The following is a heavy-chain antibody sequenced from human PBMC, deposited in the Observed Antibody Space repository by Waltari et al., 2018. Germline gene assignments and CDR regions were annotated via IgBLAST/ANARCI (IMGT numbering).Heavy chain of an antibody. CDR1: GGPLSSSSYY. J-gene: IGHJ4*02. CDR3: ARGIGYFDY. CDR2: IYYSGST. Sequence: QLQLQESGPGLVKPSETLSLTCPVSGGPLSSSSYYWGWIRQPPGKGLEWIGSIYYSGSTYYNPSLKSRVTISVDTSKNQFSLKLSSVTAADTAVYYCARGIGYFDYWGQGTLVTVSS. V-gene: IGHV4-39*07.